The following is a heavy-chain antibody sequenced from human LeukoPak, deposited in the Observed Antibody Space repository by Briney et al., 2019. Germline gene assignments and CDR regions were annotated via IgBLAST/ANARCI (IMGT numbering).Heavy chain of an antibody. D-gene: IGHD5-18*01. Sequence: GRSLRLSCAASGFTFSSYGMHWVRQAPGKGLEWVAVISYDGSNKYYADSVKGRFTISRDNSKNTLYLQMNSLRAEDTAVYYCAKDVIQVGYSYGYYYYGMDVWGQGTTVTVSS. CDR2: ISYDGSNK. J-gene: IGHJ6*02. CDR3: AKDVIQVGYSYGYYYYGMDV. CDR1: GFTFSSYG. V-gene: IGHV3-30*18.